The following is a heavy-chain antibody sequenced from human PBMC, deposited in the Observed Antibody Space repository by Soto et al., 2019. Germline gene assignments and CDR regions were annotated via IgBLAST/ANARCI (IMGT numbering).Heavy chain of an antibody. CDR3: ARDMSGGTYNYYYGMDV. CDR2: ISGSGSPT. J-gene: IGHJ6*02. Sequence: EVQLLESGGGLGQPGGSLRLSCAASGFSFSSYAMTWVRQAPGRGLQWVSAISGSGSPTYYADSVKGRFTISRDNSKKTRYLQMNSLRADDTAVYYCARDMSGGTYNYYYGMDVWGQGTTVTVSS. CDR1: GFSFSSYA. V-gene: IGHV3-23*01. D-gene: IGHD1-26*01.